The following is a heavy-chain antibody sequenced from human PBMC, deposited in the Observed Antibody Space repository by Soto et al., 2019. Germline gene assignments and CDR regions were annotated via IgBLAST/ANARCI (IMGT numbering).Heavy chain of an antibody. D-gene: IGHD2-2*01. J-gene: IGHJ4*02. CDR1: GFTFNSAW. CDR3: TAWRREKSCTSVSCYGDCAY. Sequence: EVPLVESGGALVKPGESLTLSCAASGFTFNSAWMTWVRQDPGKGLEWVGRIKSWTDGGRVDTAAPVKGRFTISRDDAKNKFYLQMNRLKSEDTAVYYCTAWRREKSCTSVSCYGDCAYWGQGTLGTVSS. CDR2: IKSWTDGGRV. V-gene: IGHV3-15*02.